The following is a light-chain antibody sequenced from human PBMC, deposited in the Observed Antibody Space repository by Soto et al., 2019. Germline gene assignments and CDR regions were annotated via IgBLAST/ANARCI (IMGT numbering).Light chain of an antibody. CDR1: SSDVGSYNY. Sequence: QSVLTQPASVSGSPGQSITISCTGTSSDVGSYNYVSWYQQHPGKAPKLMFYDVSNRPSGVSNRFSGSKSGNTASLTISGLQAEDEADYYCNSYTGSSTPYVFGTGTKVTVL. CDR2: DVS. V-gene: IGLV2-14*03. CDR3: NSYTGSSTPYV. J-gene: IGLJ1*01.